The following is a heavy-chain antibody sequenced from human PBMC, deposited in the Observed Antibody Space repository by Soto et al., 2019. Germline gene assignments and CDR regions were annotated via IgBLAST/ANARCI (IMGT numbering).Heavy chain of an antibody. D-gene: IGHD3-16*01. CDR2: IKSKTDGGTT. CDR3: TTDLGRLWAFDI. J-gene: IGHJ3*02. CDR1: GFTFSNAW. Sequence: GGSLRLSCAASGFTFSNAWMSWVRQAPGKGLEWVGRIKSKTDGGTTDYAAPVKGRFTISRDDSKNTLYLQMNSLKTEDTAVYYCTTDLGRLWAFDIWGQGTMVTVSS. V-gene: IGHV3-15*01.